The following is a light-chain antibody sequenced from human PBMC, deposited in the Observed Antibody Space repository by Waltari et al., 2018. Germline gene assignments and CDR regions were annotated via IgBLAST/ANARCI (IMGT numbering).Light chain of an antibody. CDR1: QSVTSSY. CDR2: GAS. CDR3: QQYGSSPYT. Sequence: EIVLTQSPGTLSLSPGERATLSCRASQSVTSSYLAWYQQKPGQAPRRLIYGASSRATGIPDMVSGSGSGTDFTLTISRLEPEDFAVYYCQQYGSSPYTFGQGTKLEI. J-gene: IGKJ2*01. V-gene: IGKV3-20*01.